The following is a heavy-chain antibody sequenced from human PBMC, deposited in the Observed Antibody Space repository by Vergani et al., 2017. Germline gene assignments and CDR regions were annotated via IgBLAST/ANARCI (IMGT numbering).Heavy chain of an antibody. Sequence: QVQLVQSGAEVKKPGSSVKVSCKASGGTSSSYAISWVRQAPGQGLEWMGRIIPILGIANYAQKFQGRVTITADKSTSTAYMELSSLRSEDTAVYYCAREVSVAGTGAFDIWGQGTMVTVSS. CDR1: GGTSSSYA. V-gene: IGHV1-69*04. CDR3: AREVSVAGTGAFDI. J-gene: IGHJ3*02. CDR2: IIPILGIA. D-gene: IGHD6-19*01.